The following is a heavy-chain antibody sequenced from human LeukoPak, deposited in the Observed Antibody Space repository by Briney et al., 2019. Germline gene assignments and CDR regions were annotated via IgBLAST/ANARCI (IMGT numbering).Heavy chain of an antibody. D-gene: IGHD3-9*01. CDR3: ARAHSLGYYDILTGLGAFDI. Sequence: GGSLRLSCAASGFTFSSYSMNWVRQAPGKGLEWVSSISSSSSYIYYADSVKGRFTISRDNAKNSLYLQMNSLRAEDTAVYYCARAHSLGYYDILTGLGAFDIWGQGTMVTVSS. J-gene: IGHJ3*02. V-gene: IGHV3-21*01. CDR1: GFTFSSYS. CDR2: ISSSSSYI.